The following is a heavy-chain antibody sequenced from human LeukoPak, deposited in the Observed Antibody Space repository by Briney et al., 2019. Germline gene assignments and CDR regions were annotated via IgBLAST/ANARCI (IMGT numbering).Heavy chain of an antibody. CDR2: ITSDGTT. CDR1: GFTLTNYM. CDR3: VKRPYYHFGHYVFEF. D-gene: IGHD3-3*02. Sequence: GGSLRLSCAASGFTLTNYMMTWVRQAPGKGLETVSTITSDGTTYYIDSVRGRFTLSRDISKNTLYPQMNSLRAEDTAVYYCVKRPYYHFGHYVFEFWGQGTLVTVSS. V-gene: IGHV3-23*05. J-gene: IGHJ4*02.